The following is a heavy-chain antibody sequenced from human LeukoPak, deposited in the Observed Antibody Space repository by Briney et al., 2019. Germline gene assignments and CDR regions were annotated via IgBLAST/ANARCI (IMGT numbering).Heavy chain of an antibody. CDR3: ARGLWQWLADNWFDP. CDR1: GFTFSDYY. J-gene: IGHJ5*02. CDR2: ISSSGSTT. V-gene: IGHV3-11*04. D-gene: IGHD6-19*01. Sequence: GGSLRLSCAASGFTFSDYYMSWIRQAPGKGLEWVSYISSSGSTTYYADSVKGRFTISRDNAKNSLYLQMNSLRAEDTAVYYCARGLWQWLADNWFDPWGQGTLVTVSS.